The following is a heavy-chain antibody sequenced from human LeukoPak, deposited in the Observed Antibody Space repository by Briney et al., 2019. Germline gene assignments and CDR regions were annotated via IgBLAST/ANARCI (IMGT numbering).Heavy chain of an antibody. D-gene: IGHD2-2*01. V-gene: IGHV3-33*06. CDR1: GFAFSSHG. J-gene: IGHJ4*02. Sequence: GGSLRLSCGASGFAFSSHGMHWVRQAPGKGLEWLTIIWYDGIEKYYADSVKGRFTVSRDNSKNTVYLQMNSLRAEDTAVYYCGKDLGSSARYLDRVDYWGQGTLVTVSS. CDR3: GKDLGSSARYLDRVDY. CDR2: IWYDGIEK.